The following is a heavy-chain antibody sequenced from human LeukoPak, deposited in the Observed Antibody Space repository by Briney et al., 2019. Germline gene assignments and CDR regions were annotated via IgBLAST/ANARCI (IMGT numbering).Heavy chain of an antibody. CDR2: IYYSGST. CDR1: GGSISSGGYY. V-gene: IGHV4-31*03. CDR3: ARNPKFTVSKYFDY. J-gene: IGHJ4*02. D-gene: IGHD3-16*02. Sequence: SETLSLTCTVSGGSISSGGYYRSWIRQHPGKGLEWIGYIYYSGSTYYNPSLKSRVTISVDTSKNQFSLKLSSVTAADTAVYYCARNPKFTVSKYFDYWGQGTLVTVSS.